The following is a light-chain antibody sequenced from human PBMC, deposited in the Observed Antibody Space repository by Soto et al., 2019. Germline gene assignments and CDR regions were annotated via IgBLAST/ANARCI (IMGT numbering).Light chain of an antibody. CDR3: QQYNKWPPVR. Sequence: EIVMTQSPATLSLSPGVTATLSCGAIQSVSNQLAWYQQKPGQVPRPIMYGAFTRATSIPARVSGSGSGTEFTLSISSRQSEDVAIYYCQQYNKWPPVRFGQGTRL. CDR1: QSVSNQ. J-gene: IGKJ5*01. V-gene: IGKV3-15*01. CDR2: GAF.